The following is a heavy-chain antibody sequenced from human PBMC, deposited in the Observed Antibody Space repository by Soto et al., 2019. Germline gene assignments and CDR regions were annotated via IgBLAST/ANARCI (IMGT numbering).Heavy chain of an antibody. CDR3: ARGWGRIFDY. Sequence: PSETLSLTCTVSGGSISSYYWSWIRQPPGKGLEWIGQINDSGSTNYNPSLKSRVTISIDTSNNQFSLKLSSVTAADTAVYYCARGWGRIFDYWGQGTLVTVSS. D-gene: IGHD7-27*01. CDR2: INDSGST. J-gene: IGHJ4*02. CDR1: GGSISSYY. V-gene: IGHV4-34*01.